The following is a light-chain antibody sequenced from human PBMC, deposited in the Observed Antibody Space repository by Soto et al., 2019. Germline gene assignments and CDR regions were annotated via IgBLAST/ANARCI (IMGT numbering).Light chain of an antibody. CDR1: QGISNY. V-gene: IGKV1-27*01. CDR3: QKYDSVPWT. J-gene: IGKJ1*01. CDR2: AAS. Sequence: DIQMTQSPSSLSASVGDRVTITCRASQGISNYLAWYQQKPGKVPRHLIYAASTLQSGVPSRFSGSRSGTDFTLTISTLQPEDVATYYCQKYDSVPWTFGQGTKVEIK.